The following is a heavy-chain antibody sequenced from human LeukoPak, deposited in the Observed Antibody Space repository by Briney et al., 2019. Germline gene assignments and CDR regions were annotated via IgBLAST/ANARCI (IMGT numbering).Heavy chain of an antibody. CDR2: INPNSGGT. J-gene: IGHJ5*02. V-gene: IGHV1-2*02. CDR3: ASEGLLRRTVGFGESNKRHWFDP. CDR1: GYTFTGYY. Sequence: ASVKVSCKASGYTFTGYYMHWVRQAPGQGLEWMGWINPNSGGTNYAQKFQGRVTMTRDTSISTAYMELSRLRSDDTAVYYCASEGLLRRTVGFGESNKRHWFDPWGQGTLVTVSS. D-gene: IGHD3-10*01.